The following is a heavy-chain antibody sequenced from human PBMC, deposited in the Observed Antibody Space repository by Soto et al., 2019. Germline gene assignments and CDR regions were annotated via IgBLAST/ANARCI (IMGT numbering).Heavy chain of an antibody. V-gene: IGHV4-34*01. CDR2: INHSGST. D-gene: IGHD5-12*01. J-gene: IGHJ4*02. CDR3: ARGRGYSGYDKKIDY. CDR1: GGSFSGYY. Sequence: PSETLSLTCAVYGGSFSGYYWSWIRQPPGKGLEWIGEINHSGSTNYNPSLKSRVTISVDTSKNQFSLKLSSVTAADTAVYYCARGRGYSGYDKKIDYWGQGTLVTVSS.